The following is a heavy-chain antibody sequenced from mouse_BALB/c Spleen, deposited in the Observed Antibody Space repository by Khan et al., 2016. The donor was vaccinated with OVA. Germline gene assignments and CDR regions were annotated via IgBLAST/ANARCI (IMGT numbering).Heavy chain of an antibody. V-gene: IGHV3-2*02. CDR2: ISYSGRT. Sequence: EVQLQESGPGLVKPSQSLSLTCTVTGYSITSDYAWNWIRQFPGNKLEWMGYISYSGRTSYNPSLKSRISITRYTSKNQFFRQLNSVTTEDTATYFCARAVTITTVVATDFDYWGQGTTLTVSA. D-gene: IGHD1-1*01. J-gene: IGHJ2*01. CDR1: GYSITSDYA. CDR3: ARAVTITTVVATDFDY.